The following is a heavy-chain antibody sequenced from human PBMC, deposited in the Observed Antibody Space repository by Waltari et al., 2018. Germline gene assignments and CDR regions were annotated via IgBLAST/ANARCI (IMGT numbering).Heavy chain of an antibody. CDR1: GGSISSYY. Sequence: QVQLQESGPGLVKPSETLSLTCTVSGGSISSYYWSWIRQPPGKGLEWIGYIYTSGSTNYNPSLKSRVTISVDTSKNQFSLKLSSVTAADTAVYYCARESLLWFGELSPRAFDIWGQGTMVTVSS. J-gene: IGHJ3*02. V-gene: IGHV4-4*09. D-gene: IGHD3-10*01. CDR2: IYTSGST. CDR3: ARESLLWFGELSPRAFDI.